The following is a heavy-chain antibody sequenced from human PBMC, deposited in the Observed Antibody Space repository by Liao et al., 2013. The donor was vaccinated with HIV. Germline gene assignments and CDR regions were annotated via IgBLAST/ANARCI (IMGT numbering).Heavy chain of an antibody. D-gene: IGHD3-10*01. CDR3: ARRWGVRSDAFDI. J-gene: IGHJ3*02. CDR2: VHESGTT. CDR1: GGSISSASDY. V-gene: IGHV4-61*02. Sequence: QVQLRESGPGLVKPSQTLSLTCTVSGGSISSASDYWSWIRQPVGKGLEWIGRVHESGTTKYNPSFNSRVTISVDTSKNQFSLKLRSVTAADTAVYYCARRWGVRSDAFDIWGQGTLVTVSS.